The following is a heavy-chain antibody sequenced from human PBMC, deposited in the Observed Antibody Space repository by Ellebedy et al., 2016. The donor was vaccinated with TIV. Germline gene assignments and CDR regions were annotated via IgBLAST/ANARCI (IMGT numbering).Heavy chain of an antibody. D-gene: IGHD3-22*01. CDR2: IYYSGST. J-gene: IGHJ6*02. CDR3: ARSPYYYDSSGQTIPYGMDV. V-gene: IGHV4-31*03. Sequence: LRLSXTVSGGSISSGGYYWSWIRQHPGKGLEWIGYIYYSGSTYYNPSLKSRVTISVDTSKNQFSLKLSSVTAADTAVYYCARSPYYYDSSGQTIPYGMDVWGQGTTVTVSS. CDR1: GGSISSGGYY.